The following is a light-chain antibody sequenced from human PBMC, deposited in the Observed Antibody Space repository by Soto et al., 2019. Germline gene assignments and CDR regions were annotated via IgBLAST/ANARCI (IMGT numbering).Light chain of an antibody. Sequence: QAVVTQPPSVSEAPGQRVTISCTGSSSNIGAGYEALWYQQVPGTAPKLLIYENNNRPAGVPDRFSGSKSGTSPSLAITGLLEEDEDEYYCQCQDRSLSGEVFGTGTKLTVL. J-gene: IGLJ1*01. CDR1: SSNIGAGYE. V-gene: IGLV1-40*01. CDR3: QCQDRSLSGEV. CDR2: ENN.